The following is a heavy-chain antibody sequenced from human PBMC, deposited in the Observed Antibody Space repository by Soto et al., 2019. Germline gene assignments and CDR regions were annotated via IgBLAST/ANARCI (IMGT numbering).Heavy chain of an antibody. V-gene: IGHV4-59*02. CDR2: IYHSGST. Sequence: PSETLSLTCTVSGASVSSYYWTWIRQSPGKGLEWIGHIYHSGSTNYNPSLMSRVTISLDTSRNQFSLMLYSVTAADTAVYYCARRPLISRSYYDFWSGSALDYWGQGTLVTVSS. J-gene: IGHJ4*02. CDR3: ARRPLISRSYYDFWSGSALDY. D-gene: IGHD3-3*01. CDR1: GASVSSYY.